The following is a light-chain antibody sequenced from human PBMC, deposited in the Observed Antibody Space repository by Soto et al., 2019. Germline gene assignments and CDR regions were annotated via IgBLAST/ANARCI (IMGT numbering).Light chain of an antibody. J-gene: IGKJ1*01. Sequence: DIHMTQSPSSLSASVVERGTIICRASQSVSTRLAWYQQKPGKAPKVLIYDASSWAGGVPSRFTGSGSGTEFTLTINSLQPDDFATYYCQQYSVYWTFGQGTKVDIK. CDR1: QSVSTR. V-gene: IGKV1-5*02. CDR3: QQYSVYWT. CDR2: DAS.